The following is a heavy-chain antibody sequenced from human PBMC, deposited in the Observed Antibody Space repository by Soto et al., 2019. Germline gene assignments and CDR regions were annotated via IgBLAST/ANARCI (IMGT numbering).Heavy chain of an antibody. Sequence: SETLSLSCTVAGGSISSYCGSWIRQPPGKGLEWIGYLYYSGSTNYNPSLKSRVTISVDTSKNQFSLKLSSVTAADTAVYYCARVSQDGIAAVSSVDYWGQGTLVTVSS. D-gene: IGHD6-13*01. CDR2: LYYSGST. J-gene: IGHJ4*02. CDR1: GGSISSYC. V-gene: IGHV4-59*08. CDR3: ARVSQDGIAAVSSVDY.